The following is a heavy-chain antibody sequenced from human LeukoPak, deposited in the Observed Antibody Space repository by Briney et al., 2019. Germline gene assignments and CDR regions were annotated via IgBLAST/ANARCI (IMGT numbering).Heavy chain of an antibody. V-gene: IGHV3-7*01. D-gene: IGHD3-9*01. J-gene: IGHJ3*02. CDR3: AREGSSYYDILTGYYLDFGTGAFDI. Sequence: GGSLRLSCAASGFTFSSYWMTWVRQAPGKGLDLVANINQDGNKEYYVDSVKGRFTISRDNANNSLYLQMNSLRAEDTAVYYCAREGSSYYDILTGYYLDFGTGAFDIWGQGTMVTVSS. CDR1: GFTFSSYW. CDR2: INQDGNKE.